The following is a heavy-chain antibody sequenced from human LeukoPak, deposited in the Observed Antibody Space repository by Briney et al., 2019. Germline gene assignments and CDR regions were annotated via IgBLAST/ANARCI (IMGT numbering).Heavy chain of an antibody. J-gene: IGHJ4*02. Sequence: GGSLRLSCAASGFTFDDYAMHWVRQAPGKGLEWVSGISWNSGSIGYADSVKGRFTISRDNAKNSLYLQMNSLRAEDTALYYCAKDMRAVAGPKTFDYWGQGTLVTVSS. CDR1: GFTFDDYA. CDR2: ISWNSGSI. V-gene: IGHV3-9*01. CDR3: AKDMRAVAGPKTFDY. D-gene: IGHD6-19*01.